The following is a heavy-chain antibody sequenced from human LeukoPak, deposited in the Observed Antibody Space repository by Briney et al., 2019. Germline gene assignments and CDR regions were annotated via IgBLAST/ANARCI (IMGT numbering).Heavy chain of an antibody. CDR1: GFTFDDYA. J-gene: IGHJ1*01. V-gene: IGHV3-43D*03. Sequence: GGSLRLSCAASGFTFDDYAMHWIRQAPGKGLEWVALISWDGGSTYYADSVKGRFTISRDNSKNSLFLQMNSLRAEDTAFYYCAKDTGIQLWFPLEHWGQGTLVTVSS. CDR3: AKDTGIQLWFPLEH. D-gene: IGHD5-18*01. CDR2: ISWDGGST.